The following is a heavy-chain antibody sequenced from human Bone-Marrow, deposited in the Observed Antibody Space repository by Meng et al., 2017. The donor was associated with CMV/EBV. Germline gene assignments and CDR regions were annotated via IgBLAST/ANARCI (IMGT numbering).Heavy chain of an antibody. D-gene: IGHD6-13*01. V-gene: IGHV3-43D*03. J-gene: IGHJ4*02. Sequence: GESLKISCAASGFTFDDYATHWVRQAPGKGLEWVSLISWDGGTTYYADSVKGRFTISRDNSKNSLYMQMNSLRAEDTALYYCAKDSNGIAVPGTLHYFDYWGRGTLVTVSS. CDR3: AKDSNGIAVPGTLHYFDY. CDR2: ISWDGGTT. CDR1: GFTFDDYA.